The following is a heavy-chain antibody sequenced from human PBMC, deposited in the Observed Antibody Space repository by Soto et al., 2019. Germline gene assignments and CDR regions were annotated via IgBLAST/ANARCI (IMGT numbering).Heavy chain of an antibody. CDR2: INVGNGNT. V-gene: IGHV1-3*01. CDR1: GYTFTSYA. J-gene: IGHJ3*02. D-gene: IGHD3-22*01. Sequence: ASVKVSCKASGYTFTSYAMHWVRQAPGQRLEWMGWINVGNGNTKYSQKFQGRVTITRDTSASTAYMELSSLRSEDTAVYYCASRSYYDSSGSQLGIWGQGTMVTVSS. CDR3: ASRSYYDSSGSQLGI.